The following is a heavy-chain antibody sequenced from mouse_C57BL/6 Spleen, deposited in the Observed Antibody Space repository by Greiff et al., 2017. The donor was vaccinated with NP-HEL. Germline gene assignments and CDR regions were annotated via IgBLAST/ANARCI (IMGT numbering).Heavy chain of an antibody. V-gene: IGHV5-17*01. Sequence: DVKLQESGGGLVKPGGSLKLSCAASGFTFSDYGMHWVRQAPEKGLEWVAYISSGSSTIYYADTVKGRFTISRDNAKNTLFLQMTSLRSEDTAMYYCARRVDYDRFIFAYWGQGTLVTVSA. D-gene: IGHD2-4*01. CDR2: ISSGSSTI. J-gene: IGHJ3*01. CDR1: GFTFSDYG. CDR3: ARRVDYDRFIFAY.